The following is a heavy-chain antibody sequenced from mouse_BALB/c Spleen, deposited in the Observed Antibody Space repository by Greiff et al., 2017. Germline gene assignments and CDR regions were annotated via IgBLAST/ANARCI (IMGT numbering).Heavy chain of an antibody. CDR2: INPYNDGT. Sequence: EVHLVESGPELVKPGASVKMSCKASGYTFTSYVMHWVKQKPGQGLEWIGYINPYNDGTKYNEKFKGKATLTSDKSSSTAYMELSSLTSEDSAVYYCARLSYGNYGYAMDYWGQGTSVTVSS. CDR1: GYTFTSYV. J-gene: IGHJ4*01. CDR3: ARLSYGNYGYAMDY. V-gene: IGHV1-14*01. D-gene: IGHD2-1*01.